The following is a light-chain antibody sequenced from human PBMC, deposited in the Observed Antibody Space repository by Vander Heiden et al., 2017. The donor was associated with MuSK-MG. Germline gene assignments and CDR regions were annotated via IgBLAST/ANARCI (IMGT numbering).Light chain of an antibody. Sequence: SYVLTQPPSVPVAPGKTASITCGGNNIGSKTVHWYQQKPGQAPVVVIYYDSDRPSGIPERFSASNSGNTATLTISRVEAVDEADYYCQVWDSSSSHSVFGTGTKVNVL. J-gene: IGLJ1*01. V-gene: IGLV3-21*04. CDR1: NIGSKT. CDR2: YDS. CDR3: QVWDSSSSHSV.